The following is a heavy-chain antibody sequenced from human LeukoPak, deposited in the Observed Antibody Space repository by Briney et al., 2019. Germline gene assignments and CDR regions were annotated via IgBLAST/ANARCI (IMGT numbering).Heavy chain of an antibody. CDR1: GGSISSSNW. D-gene: IGHD5-12*01. V-gene: IGHV4-4*02. CDR3: AREPHYSGYDRSVFDY. J-gene: IGHJ4*02. CDR2: IYHSGST. Sequence: PSETLSLTCAVSGGSISSSNWWSWVRQPPGKGLEWIGEIYHSGSTNYNPSLKSRVTISVDKSKNQFSLKLSSVTAADTAVYYCAREPHYSGYDRSVFDYWGQGTLVTVSS.